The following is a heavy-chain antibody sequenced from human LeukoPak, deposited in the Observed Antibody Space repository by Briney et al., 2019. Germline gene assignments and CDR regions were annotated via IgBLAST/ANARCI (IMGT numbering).Heavy chain of an antibody. CDR1: GASISTGSSY. Sequence: SETLSLTCTVSGASISTGSSYWSWIRQPGGEGLEWIGRIHNSGSTNYNPSLNSRVTISVDTSKNQVSLKLTSVTAADTAVYYCARNGYGSGSSWWGQGTLVTVSS. V-gene: IGHV4-61*02. CDR2: IHNSGST. CDR3: ARNGYGSGSSW. J-gene: IGHJ4*02. D-gene: IGHD3-10*01.